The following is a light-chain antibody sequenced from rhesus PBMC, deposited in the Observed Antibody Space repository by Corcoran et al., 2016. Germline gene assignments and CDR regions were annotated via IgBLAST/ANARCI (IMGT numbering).Light chain of an antibody. V-gene: IGKV3-24*04. CDR3: LRGSNWLT. J-gene: IGKJ4*01. CDR1: QSVSSY. CDR2: GAS. Sequence: EIVMTQSPATLALSLGERATLSCRASQSVSSYLAWYQQKPGQAPRLLIYGASSRATGIPDRFSGSGSGTEFTLTISSLEPEDVGVCFCLRGSNWLTFGGGTKVEIE.